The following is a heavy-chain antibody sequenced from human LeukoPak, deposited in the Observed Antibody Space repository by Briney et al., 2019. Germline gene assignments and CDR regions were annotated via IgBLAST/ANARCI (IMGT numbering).Heavy chain of an antibody. Sequence: GGSLRLSCAASGFTFSSYSMNWVRQAPGKGLEWVSSISSSSSYIYYADSVKGRFTISRDNAKNSLYLQMNSLRAEDTAVYYCARGDKDSYGYWYWGQGTLVTVSS. CDR2: ISSSSSYI. V-gene: IGHV3-21*01. J-gene: IGHJ4*02. CDR3: ARGDKDSYGYWY. CDR1: GFTFSSYS. D-gene: IGHD5-18*01.